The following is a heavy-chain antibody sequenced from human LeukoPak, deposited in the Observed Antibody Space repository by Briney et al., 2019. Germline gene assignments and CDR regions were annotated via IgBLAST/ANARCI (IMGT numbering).Heavy chain of an antibody. CDR1: GFTFSTHSM. CDR3: ASSNYDILTGEEIDAFDI. CDR2: IYHSGST. J-gene: IGHJ3*02. V-gene: IGHV4-4*02. D-gene: IGHD3-9*01. Sequence: GSLRLSCAASGFTFSTHSMHWVRQPPGKGLEWIGEIYHSGSTNYNPSLKSRVTISVDKSKNQFSLKLSSVTAADTAVYYCASSNYDILTGEEIDAFDIWGQGTMVTVSS.